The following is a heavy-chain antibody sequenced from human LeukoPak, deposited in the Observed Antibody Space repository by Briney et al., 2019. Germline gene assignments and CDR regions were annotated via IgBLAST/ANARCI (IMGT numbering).Heavy chain of an antibody. CDR3: ATAPYYYDSSGYRLLDY. CDR2: FDPEDVET. V-gene: IGHV1-24*01. J-gene: IGHJ4*02. CDR1: GYTLTELS. Sequence: ASVRVSCKVSGYTLTELSMHWGRQAPGKGGGRMGGFDPEDVETIYAQKFQGRVTMTDDTSTDTAYMELSSLRSEDTAVYYCATAPYYYDSSGYRLLDYWGQGTLVTVSS. D-gene: IGHD3-22*01.